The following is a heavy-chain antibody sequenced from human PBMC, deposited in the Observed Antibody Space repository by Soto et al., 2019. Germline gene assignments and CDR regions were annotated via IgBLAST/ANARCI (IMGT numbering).Heavy chain of an antibody. CDR1: GGSTSSDNY. D-gene: IGHD3-16*01. CDR2: IYYSGNT. Sequence: SETLSLTCTVSGGSTSSDNYWSWIRQPPGKGLEWIGHIYYSGNTDYNPSLKSRLAISIDTSKNQFPLKLSSVTAADTAVYFCAREGGESSDGLYYFDSWGQGSLVTVSS. CDR3: AREGGESSDGLYYFDS. V-gene: IGHV4-30-4*01. J-gene: IGHJ4*02.